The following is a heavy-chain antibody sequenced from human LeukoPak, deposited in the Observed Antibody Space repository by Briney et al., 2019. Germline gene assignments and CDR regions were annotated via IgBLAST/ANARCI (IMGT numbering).Heavy chain of an antibody. CDR1: GFTFSSYG. V-gene: IGHV3-23*01. CDR2: ISGSGGST. Sequence: GGSLRLSCAASGFTFSSYGMSWVRQAPGKGLEWVSAISGSGGSTYYADSVKGRFTISRDNSKNTLYPQMNSLRAEDTAVYYCAKDGAYYYDSSGYHFDYWGQGTLVTVSS. D-gene: IGHD3-22*01. CDR3: AKDGAYYYDSSGYHFDY. J-gene: IGHJ4*02.